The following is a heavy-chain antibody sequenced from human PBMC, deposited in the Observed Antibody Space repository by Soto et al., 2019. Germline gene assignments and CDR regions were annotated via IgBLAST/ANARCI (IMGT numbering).Heavy chain of an antibody. V-gene: IGHV3-23*01. CDR2: ISGSGGST. D-gene: IGHD3-3*01. CDR3: AKDFSAYYDFWSGYYTGYYYGMDV. Sequence: GGSLRLSCAASGFTFSSYAMSWVRQAPGKGLEWVSAISGSGGSTYYADSVKGRFTISRDNSKNTLYLQMNSLRAEDTAVYYCAKDFSAYYDFWSGYYTGYYYGMDVWGQGTTVTVSS. J-gene: IGHJ6*02. CDR1: GFTFSSYA.